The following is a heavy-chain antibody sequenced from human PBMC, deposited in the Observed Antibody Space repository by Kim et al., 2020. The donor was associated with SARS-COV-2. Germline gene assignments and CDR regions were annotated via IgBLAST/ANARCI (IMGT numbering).Heavy chain of an antibody. D-gene: IGHD3-10*01. CDR2: IIPILGIA. CDR1: GGTFSSYA. Sequence: SVKVSCKASGGTFSSYAISWVRQAPGQGLEWMGRIIPILGIANYAQKFQGRVTITADKSTSTAYMELSSLRSEDTAVYYCARAFSGVSSGMDVWGQGTTVTVSS. CDR3: ARAFSGVSSGMDV. J-gene: IGHJ6*02. V-gene: IGHV1-69*04.